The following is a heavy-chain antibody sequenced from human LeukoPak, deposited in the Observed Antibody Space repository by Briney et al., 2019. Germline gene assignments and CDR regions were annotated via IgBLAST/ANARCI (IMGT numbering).Heavy chain of an antibody. CDR1: GYTFTDFY. V-gene: IGHV1-2*02. CDR3: ARDLGYIVLMVYAADAFDI. D-gene: IGHD2-8*01. J-gene: IGHJ3*02. Sequence: GASVKVSCKASGYTFTDFYIHWVRQAPGQGLEWMGWINPNSGGTNYAQKFQGRVTMTRDTSISTAYMELSRLRSDDTAVYYCARDLGYIVLMVYAADAFDIWGQGTMVTVSS. CDR2: INPNSGGT.